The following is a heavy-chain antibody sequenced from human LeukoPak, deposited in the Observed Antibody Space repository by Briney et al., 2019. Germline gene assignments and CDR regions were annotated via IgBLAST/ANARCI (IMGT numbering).Heavy chain of an antibody. CDR2: ISSSGSTI. CDR1: GFTFSDYY. J-gene: IGHJ4*02. CDR3: ARIYCSSTSCYNFDH. Sequence: GGSPRLSCAASGFTFSDYYMSWIRQAPGKGLEWVSYISSSGSTIYYADSVKGRFTISRDNAKNSLYLQMNSLRAEDTAVYYCARIYCSSTSCYNFDHWGQGTLVTVSS. D-gene: IGHD2-2*01. V-gene: IGHV3-11*01.